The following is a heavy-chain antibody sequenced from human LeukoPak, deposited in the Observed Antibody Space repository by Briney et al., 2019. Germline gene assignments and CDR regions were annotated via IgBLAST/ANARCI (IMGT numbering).Heavy chain of an antibody. CDR1: GYTFTSYD. J-gene: IGHJ6*02. D-gene: IGHD4-11*01. V-gene: IGHV1-8*01. Sequence: ASVKVSCRASGYTFTSYDINWVRQATGQRLEWMGWMNPNSGNTGYAQKFQGRVTMTRNTSISTAYMELSSLRSEDTAVYYCARGLYGNYLSYYYYGMDVWGQGTTVTVSS. CDR2: MNPNSGNT. CDR3: ARGLYGNYLSYYYYGMDV.